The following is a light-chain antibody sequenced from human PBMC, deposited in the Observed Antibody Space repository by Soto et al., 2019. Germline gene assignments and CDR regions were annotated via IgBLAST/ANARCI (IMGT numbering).Light chain of an antibody. CDR3: ATWDSKLSDVV. CDR1: SSNIGDNF. Sequence: QSVLTQPPSMSAAPGQKVPISCSGSSSNIGDNFVSWCQHLPGTAPKLLIFDNSQRPSAIPDRFFGSKSGTIATLAITGPQTGDEAVYYCATWDSKLSDVVFGGGTKLTVL. V-gene: IGLV1-51*01. CDR2: DNS. J-gene: IGLJ2*01.